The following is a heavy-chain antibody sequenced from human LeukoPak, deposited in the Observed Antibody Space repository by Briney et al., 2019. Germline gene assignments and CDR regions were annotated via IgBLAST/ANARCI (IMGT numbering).Heavy chain of an antibody. CDR1: GGSISSGGYY. V-gene: IGHV4-30-2*01. CDR2: IYHSGST. D-gene: IGHD1-26*01. CDR3: ARVRVGATSYYYYYMDV. J-gene: IGHJ6*03. Sequence: SQTLSLTCTVSGGSISSGGYYWSWIRQPPGKGLEWIGYIYHSGSTYYNPSLKSRVTISVDRSKNQFSLKLSSVTAADTAVYYCARVRVGATSYYYYYMDVWGKGTTVTVSS.